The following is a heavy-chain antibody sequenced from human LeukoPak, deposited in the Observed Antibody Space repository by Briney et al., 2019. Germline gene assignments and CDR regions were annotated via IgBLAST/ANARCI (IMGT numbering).Heavy chain of an antibody. V-gene: IGHV4-4*07. CDR2: IYTSGST. Sequence: SETLSLTCTVSGGSISSYYWSWIRQPAGKGLEWIGRIYTSGSTNYNPSLKSRVTMSVDTSKNQFSLKLSSVTAADTAVYYCARSRRIAAAGDWFDPWGQGTLVTVSS. CDR1: GGSISSYY. CDR3: ARSRRIAAAGDWFDP. D-gene: IGHD6-13*01. J-gene: IGHJ5*02.